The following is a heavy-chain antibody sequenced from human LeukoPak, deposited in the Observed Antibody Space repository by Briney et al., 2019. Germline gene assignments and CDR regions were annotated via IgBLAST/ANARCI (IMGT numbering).Heavy chain of an antibody. J-gene: IGHJ4*02. V-gene: IGHV3-21*01. Sequence: GGSLRLSCAASGFTFSSYSMNWVRQAPGKGLEWVSSISSSSSYIYYADSVKGRFTISRDNAKNSLYLQMNSLRAEDTAVYYCARDTHSRYGGNENDYWGQGILVTVSS. CDR1: GFTFSSYS. D-gene: IGHD4-23*01. CDR3: ARDTHSRYGGNENDY. CDR2: ISSSSSYI.